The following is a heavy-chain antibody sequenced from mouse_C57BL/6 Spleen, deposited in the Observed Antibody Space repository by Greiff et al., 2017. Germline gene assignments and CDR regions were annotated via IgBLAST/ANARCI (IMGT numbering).Heavy chain of an antibody. J-gene: IGHJ2*01. CDR3: ARAPYYYGSEGIDY. CDR2: IYPGDGDT. CDR1: GYAFSSYW. Sequence: QVQLQQSGAELVKPGASVKISCKASGYAFSSYWMNWVKQRPGKGLEWIGQIYPGDGDTNYNGKFKGKATLTADKSSSTAYMQLSSLTSEDSAVYFCARAPYYYGSEGIDYWGQGTTLTVSS. V-gene: IGHV1-80*01. D-gene: IGHD1-1*01.